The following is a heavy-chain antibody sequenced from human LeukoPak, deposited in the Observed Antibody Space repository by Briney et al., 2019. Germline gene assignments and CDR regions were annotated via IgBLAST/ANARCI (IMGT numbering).Heavy chain of an antibody. CDR1: GFTFTDYW. J-gene: IGHJ4*01. D-gene: IGHD6-13*01. CDR3: ARDGTAAGLYFDL. Sequence: VGSLRLSCAVSGFTFTDYWMNWVRQAPGKGLEWVASIRQDGSEKTYVDSVKGRFTISRDNTKNSLPLQVNSLRAEDTAVYYCARDGTAAGLYFDLWGQGTLVTVSS. V-gene: IGHV3-7*01. CDR2: IRQDGSEK.